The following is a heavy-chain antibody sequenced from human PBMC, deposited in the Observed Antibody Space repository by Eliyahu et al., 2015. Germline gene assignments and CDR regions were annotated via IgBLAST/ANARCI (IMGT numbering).Heavy chain of an antibody. CDR2: INHSGST. CDR1: GGSFSGYY. D-gene: IGHD6-13*01. J-gene: IGHJ4*02. Sequence: QVQLQQWGAGLLKPSETLSLTCAVYGGSFSGYYWSWIRQPPGKGLEWIGEINHSGSTNYNPSLKSRVTISVDTSKNQFSLKLSSVTAADTAVYYCARGADIAAAGHFDYWGQGTLVTVSS. CDR3: ARGADIAAAGHFDY. V-gene: IGHV4-34*01.